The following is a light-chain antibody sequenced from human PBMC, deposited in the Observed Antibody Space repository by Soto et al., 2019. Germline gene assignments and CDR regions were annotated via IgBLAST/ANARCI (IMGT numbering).Light chain of an antibody. Sequence: DIQMTQSPSTLSGSVGDGVTMTCRASQTISSWLAWYQQKPGKAPKLLIYDASSLESGVPSRFSGSGSGTEFTLTISSLQPDDFATYYCQQYNIYSQTFGQGAKVDIK. V-gene: IGKV1-5*01. J-gene: IGKJ1*01. CDR3: QQYNIYSQT. CDR1: QTISSW. CDR2: DAS.